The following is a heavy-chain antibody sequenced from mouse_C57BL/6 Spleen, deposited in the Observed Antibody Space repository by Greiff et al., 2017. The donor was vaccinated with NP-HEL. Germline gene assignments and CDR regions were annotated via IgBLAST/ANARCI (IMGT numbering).Heavy chain of an antibody. CDR1: GYAFSSYW. CDR2: IYPGDGDT. D-gene: IGHD2-1*01. CDR3: ARRGYYGNYGDYAMDY. Sequence: VQLQQSGAELVKPGASVKISCKASGYAFSSYWMNWVKQRPGKGLEWIGQIYPGDGDTNYNGKFKGKATLTADKSSSKAYMQLSSLTSEDSAVYFCARRGYYGNYGDYAMDYWGQGTSVTVSS. V-gene: IGHV1-80*01. J-gene: IGHJ4*01.